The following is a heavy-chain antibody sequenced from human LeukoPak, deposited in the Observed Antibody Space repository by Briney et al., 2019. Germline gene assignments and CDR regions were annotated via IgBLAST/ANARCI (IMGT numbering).Heavy chain of an antibody. CDR2: INLSGGGT. V-gene: IGHV1-46*01. CDR3: ARDQGSGRWFGELSVDD. CDR1: GGTFSSYT. D-gene: IGHD3-10*01. J-gene: IGHJ4*02. Sequence: ASVKVSCKASGGTFSSYTISWVRQAPAQGLEWMGIINLSGGGTSYAQKFQCRVTMTRDTSTSTVYMERSSLRSEDTAVYYCARDQGSGRWFGELSVDDWGQGTLVTVSS.